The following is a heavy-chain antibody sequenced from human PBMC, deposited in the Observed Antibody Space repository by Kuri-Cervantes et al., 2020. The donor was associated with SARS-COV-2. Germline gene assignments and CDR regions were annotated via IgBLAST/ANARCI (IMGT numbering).Heavy chain of an antibody. D-gene: IGHD3-3*01. V-gene: IGHV3-30*02. CDR2: IRYDGSNK. CDR1: GFAFSSYG. CDR3: ARDHYDFWRGYFFDY. J-gene: IGHJ4*02. Sequence: GESLKISCAASGFAFSSYGMHWVRQAPGKGLEWVAFIRYDGSNKYYADSVKGRFTISRDNSKNTLYLQMNSLRAEDTAVYYCARDHYDFWRGYFFDYWGQGTLVTVSS.